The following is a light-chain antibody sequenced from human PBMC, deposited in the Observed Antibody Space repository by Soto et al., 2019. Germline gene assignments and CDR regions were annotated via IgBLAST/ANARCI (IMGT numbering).Light chain of an antibody. CDR1: QSISSW. J-gene: IGKJ4*01. CDR3: QHYDGYSALT. Sequence: DIQMTQSPSTLSASVGDRVIITCRASQSISSWLDWYQQKPGKVPKLLIYGASSLDSGVPSRFSGSRSGTEFTLTISSLQPEDFATYYCQHYDGYSALTFGGGTKVEIK. CDR2: GAS. V-gene: IGKV1-5*03.